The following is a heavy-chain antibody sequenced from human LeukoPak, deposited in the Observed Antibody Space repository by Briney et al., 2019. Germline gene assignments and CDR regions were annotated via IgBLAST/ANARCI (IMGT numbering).Heavy chain of an antibody. D-gene: IGHD6-6*01. CDR3: AKRGSSSLAFRSDY. CDR1: GFTFSSYA. J-gene: IGHJ4*02. CDR2: ISGSGDST. V-gene: IGHV3-23*01. Sequence: GGSLRLSCAASGFTFSSYAMSWVRQAPGNGLEWVSSISGSGDSTYYADSVKGRFTISRDNSKNTLFLQMNSLRAEDTAVYHCAKRGSSSLAFRSDYWGQGTLVTVSS.